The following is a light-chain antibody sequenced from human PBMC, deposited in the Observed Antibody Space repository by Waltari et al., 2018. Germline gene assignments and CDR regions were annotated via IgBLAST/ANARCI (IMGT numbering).Light chain of an antibody. CDR3: QQYNTYPWT. CDR2: KAS. CDR1: QGISIW. V-gene: IGKV1-5*03. J-gene: IGKJ1*01. Sequence: DILMTQSPSTLSASVGDRVTIPCRANQGISIWVAWYQQKPGKAPKLLIYKASSLESGVPSRFSGSGSGTEVSLTISSLQPDDFATYYCQQYNTYPWTFGQGTKVEIK.